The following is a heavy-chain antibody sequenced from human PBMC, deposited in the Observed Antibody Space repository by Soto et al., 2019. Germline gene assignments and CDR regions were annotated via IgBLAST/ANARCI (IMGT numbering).Heavy chain of an antibody. J-gene: IGHJ5*02. Sequence: VQVVESGGGLVKPGGSLTLSCNFTFSLYSMNWVRQAPGKGREWVASISSGAAYIKYADSVQGRFTISRDNAKSSVSLQMSSLRVEDTAVYFCTRDEGGSYDSWFHPWGQGTQVTVSA. CDR2: ISSGAAYI. CDR1: TFSLYS. CDR3: TRDEGGSYDSWFHP. V-gene: IGHV3-21*01. D-gene: IGHD1-26*01.